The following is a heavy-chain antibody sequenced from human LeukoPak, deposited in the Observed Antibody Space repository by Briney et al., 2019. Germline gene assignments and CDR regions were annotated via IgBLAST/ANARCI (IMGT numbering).Heavy chain of an antibody. Sequence: GGSLRLSCAASGFTFSSYDMHWVRQATGKGLEWVSAIGTAGDTYYPGSVKGRFTISRDNSKNTLYLQMNSLRAEDTAVYYCARAGYCSSTSCPRYMDVWGKGTTVTVSS. V-gene: IGHV3-13*01. CDR2: IGTAGDT. CDR3: ARAGYCSSTSCPRYMDV. CDR1: GFTFSSYD. D-gene: IGHD2-2*03. J-gene: IGHJ6*03.